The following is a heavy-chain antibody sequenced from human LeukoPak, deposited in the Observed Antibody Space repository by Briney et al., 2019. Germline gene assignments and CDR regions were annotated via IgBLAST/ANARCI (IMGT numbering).Heavy chain of an antibody. J-gene: IGHJ4*02. V-gene: IGHV3-23*01. CDR3: AKPRSRDSYYFDY. CDR2: ISGSGGST. Sequence: SAISGSGGSTYYADSVKGRFTISRDNSKNTLYLQMNSLRAEDTAVYYCAKPRSRDSYYFDYWGQGTLVTVSS. D-gene: IGHD3-3*01.